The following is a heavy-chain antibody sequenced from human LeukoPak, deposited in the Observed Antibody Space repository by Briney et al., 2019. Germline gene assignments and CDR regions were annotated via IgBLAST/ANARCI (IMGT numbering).Heavy chain of an antibody. CDR2: IYYSGST. CDR1: GGSLSSSYYY. CDR3: ARHFGY. Sequence: SETLSLTCTVSGGSLSSSYYYWGWLRQPPGKGLEWIGSIYYSGSTYYNPSPKSRVTISVDTSKNQFSLKLRSVTAADTAVYYCARHFGYWGQGTLVTVSS. V-gene: IGHV4-39*01. J-gene: IGHJ4*02. D-gene: IGHD3-16*01.